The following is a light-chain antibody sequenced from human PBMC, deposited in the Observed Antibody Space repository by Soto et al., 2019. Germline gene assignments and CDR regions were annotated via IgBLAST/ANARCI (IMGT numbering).Light chain of an antibody. CDR1: QRISSTY. CDR2: GAS. CDR3: QQYGRSHT. J-gene: IGKJ4*01. V-gene: IGKV3-20*01. Sequence: TVLTQSPATLSVSPGERATLSCTASQRISSTYLAWYHQKPGQAPRLLVYGASIRATGIPDRFNGSGSGTDFTLTISRLEPEDFAVYYCQQYGRSHTFGGGTKVDIK.